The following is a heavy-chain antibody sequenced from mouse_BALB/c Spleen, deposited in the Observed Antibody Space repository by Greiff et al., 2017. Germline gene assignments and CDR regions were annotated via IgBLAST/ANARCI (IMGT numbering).Heavy chain of an antibody. CDR1: GFNIKDYY. CDR3: SMTPFAY. V-gene: IGHV14-4*02. CDR2: IDPENGDT. J-gene: IGHJ3*01. Sequence: VQLKQSGAELVRSGASVKLSCTASGFNIKDYYMHWVKQRPEQGLEWIGWIDPENGDTEYAPKFQGKATMTADTSSNTAYLQLSSLTSEDTAVYYCSMTPFAYWGQGTLVTVSA. D-gene: IGHD2-10*02.